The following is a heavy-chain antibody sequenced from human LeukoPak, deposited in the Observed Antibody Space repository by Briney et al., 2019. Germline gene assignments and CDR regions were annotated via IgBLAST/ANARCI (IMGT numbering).Heavy chain of an antibody. CDR1: GGSISSYY. J-gene: IGHJ3*02. Sequence: SETLSLTCTVSGGSISSYYWSWIRQPAGKGLEWIGRIYTSGSTNYNPSLKSRVTMSVDTSKNQFSLQLNSVTPEDTAVYYCAHGSYGAFDIWGQGTMVTVSS. D-gene: IGHD1-26*01. V-gene: IGHV4-4*07. CDR2: IYTSGST. CDR3: AHGSYGAFDI.